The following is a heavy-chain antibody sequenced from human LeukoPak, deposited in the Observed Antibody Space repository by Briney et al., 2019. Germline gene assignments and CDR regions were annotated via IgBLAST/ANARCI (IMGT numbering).Heavy chain of an antibody. D-gene: IGHD6-25*01. Sequence: SETLSLTCTVSGGSISSYYWSWIRQPPGKGLEWIGYIYYSGSTNYNPSLKSRVTISVDTSKNQFSLKLSSVTAADTAVYYCAGWAPVKSSGPDHSNGSDPWGQETLSPSPQ. CDR1: GGSISSYY. J-gene: IGHJ5*02. CDR2: IYYSGST. CDR3: AGWAPVKSSGPDHSNGSDP. V-gene: IGHV4-59*08.